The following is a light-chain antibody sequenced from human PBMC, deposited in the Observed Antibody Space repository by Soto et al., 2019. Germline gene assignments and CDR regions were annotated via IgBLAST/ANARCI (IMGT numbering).Light chain of an antibody. V-gene: IGKV3-20*01. J-gene: IGKJ2*01. CDR1: QSVSNTY. CDR3: QQYGISPPMYT. CDR2: ATS. Sequence: EIVLTQSPGTLSLSPGERATLSCRASQSVSNTYLAWYQQKPGQAPRLLIYATSSRATGIPDRFSGSGSGTDFTLTISRLEPEDFAVYYCQQYGISPPMYTFGQGTQLAIK.